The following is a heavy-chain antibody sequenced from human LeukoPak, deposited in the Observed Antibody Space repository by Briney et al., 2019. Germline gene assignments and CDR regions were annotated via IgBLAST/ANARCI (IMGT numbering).Heavy chain of an antibody. Sequence: SETLSLTCTVSGGSIRSGDYYWSWLRQPPGRGLEWIGYIYYSGSTYYNPSLKSRVTISADTSKNQFSLKLSSVTAADTAVYYCARERQLPLYYFDYWGQGTLVTVSS. D-gene: IGHD1-1*01. CDR2: IYYSGST. V-gene: IGHV4-30-4*01. CDR3: ARERQLPLYYFDY. J-gene: IGHJ4*02. CDR1: GGSIRSGDYY.